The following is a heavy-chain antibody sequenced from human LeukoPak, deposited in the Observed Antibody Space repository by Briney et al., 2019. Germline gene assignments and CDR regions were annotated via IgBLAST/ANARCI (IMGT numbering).Heavy chain of an antibody. D-gene: IGHD1-26*01. Sequence: PSEALSLTCSVSDGSINSYYWNWIRRPPGKGLEWIGYIYYNGNTNYSPSLKSRVTMSVDTSKNLFSLKVSSVTAADTAVYYCARGRSNYYGMDVWGQGTTVTVSS. CDR2: IYYNGNT. J-gene: IGHJ6*02. CDR1: DGSINSYY. V-gene: IGHV4-59*01. CDR3: ARGRSNYYGMDV.